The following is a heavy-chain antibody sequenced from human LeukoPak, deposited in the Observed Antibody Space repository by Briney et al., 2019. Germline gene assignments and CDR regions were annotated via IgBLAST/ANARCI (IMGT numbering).Heavy chain of an antibody. Sequence: GGSLRLSCAASGFTFSSYGMHWVRQAPGKGLEWVAVIWYDGSNKYYAGSVKGRFTISRDNSKNTLYLQMNSLRAEDTAVYYCAREDYNNYVPRSFDYWGQGTLVTVSS. J-gene: IGHJ4*02. D-gene: IGHD4-11*01. V-gene: IGHV3-33*01. CDR1: GFTFSSYG. CDR2: IWYDGSNK. CDR3: AREDYNNYVPRSFDY.